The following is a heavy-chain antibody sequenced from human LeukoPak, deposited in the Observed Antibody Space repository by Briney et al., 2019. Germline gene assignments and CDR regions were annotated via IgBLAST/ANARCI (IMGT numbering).Heavy chain of an antibody. V-gene: IGHV1-2*02. D-gene: IGHD5-12*01. Sequence: ASVKVSCKASGYTFTGYYMHWVRQAPGQGLEWMGWINPNSGGTNYAQKFQGRVTMTRDTSISTAYMELSRLRSDDTAVYYCARGGRIVATYNWFDPWGQGTLVTVSS. CDR2: INPNSGGT. CDR1: GYTFTGYY. J-gene: IGHJ5*02. CDR3: ARGGRIVATYNWFDP.